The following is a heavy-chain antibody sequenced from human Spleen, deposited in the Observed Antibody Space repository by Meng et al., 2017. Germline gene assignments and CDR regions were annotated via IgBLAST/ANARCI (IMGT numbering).Heavy chain of an antibody. Sequence: QPQLQESGPGLVKPSEALSLTWSVSGGSISTSGYYWGWIRQPPGKGLEWIGSIGHSGFTYYTPSLKSRVTVSIDTSKNQFFLKLTSVTAADTAVYYCVRSSGWVRTGFDPWGQGTLVTVSS. CDR1: GGSISTSGYY. D-gene: IGHD6-19*01. CDR2: IGHSGFT. J-gene: IGHJ5*02. CDR3: VRSSGWVRTGFDP. V-gene: IGHV4-39*01.